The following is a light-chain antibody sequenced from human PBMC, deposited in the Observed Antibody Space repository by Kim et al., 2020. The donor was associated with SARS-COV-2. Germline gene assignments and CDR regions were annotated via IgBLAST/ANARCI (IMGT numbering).Light chain of an antibody. CDR1: QGISSY. J-gene: IGKJ2*01. CDR2: AAS. V-gene: IGKV1-9*01. Sequence: IQLTQSPSSLSASVGDRVTITCRASQGISSYLAWYQQKPGKAPKLLIYAASTLQSGVPSRFSGSGSGTDFTLTISSLQPEDFATYYSQQLNSYPYAFRQGHRLEL. CDR3: QQLNSYPYA.